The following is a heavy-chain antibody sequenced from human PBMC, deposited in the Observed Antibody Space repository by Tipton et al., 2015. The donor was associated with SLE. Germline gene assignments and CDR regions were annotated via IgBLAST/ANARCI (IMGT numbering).Heavy chain of an antibody. CDR3: ARSGSYPYYSYYMDV. V-gene: IGHV4-59*01. J-gene: IGHJ6*03. CDR2: IYYSGST. CDR1: GGSISSYY. Sequence: LRLSCTVSGGSISSYYWSWIRQPPGKGLEWIGYIYYSGSTNYNPSLKSRVTISVDTSKNQFSLKLSSVTAADTAVYYCARSGSYPYYSYYMDVWGKGTTVTVSS. D-gene: IGHD1-26*01.